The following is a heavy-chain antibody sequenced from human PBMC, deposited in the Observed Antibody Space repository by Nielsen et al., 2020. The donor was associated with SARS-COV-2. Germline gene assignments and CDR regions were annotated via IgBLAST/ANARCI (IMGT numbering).Heavy chain of an antibody. V-gene: IGHV4-31*03. CDR2: IYYSGST. Sequence: TLSLTCTVSGGSISSGGYYWSWIRQHPGKGLEWIGYIYYSGSTYYNPSLKSRVTISVDTSKNQFSLKLSSVTAADTAVYYCASEIVATILSRGNWFDPWGQGTLVTVSS. CDR3: ASEIVATILSRGNWFDP. CDR1: GGSISSGGYY. D-gene: IGHD5-12*01. J-gene: IGHJ5*02.